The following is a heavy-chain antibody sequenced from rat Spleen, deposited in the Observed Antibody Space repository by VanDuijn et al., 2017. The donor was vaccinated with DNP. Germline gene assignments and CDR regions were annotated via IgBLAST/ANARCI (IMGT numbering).Heavy chain of an antibody. D-gene: IGHD1-4*01. CDR2: MWYDGDT. J-gene: IGHJ2*01. Sequence: QVQLKESGPGLVQPSQTLSLTCTVSGFSLTSYGVSWVRQPSGKGPEWMGRMWYDGDTAYNSVLKSRLSISRDTSKSQVFLKMDSVQTEDTAMYFCARSGRDWGQGVMVTVSS. CDR1: GFSLTSYG. V-gene: IGHV2-16*01. CDR3: ARSGRD.